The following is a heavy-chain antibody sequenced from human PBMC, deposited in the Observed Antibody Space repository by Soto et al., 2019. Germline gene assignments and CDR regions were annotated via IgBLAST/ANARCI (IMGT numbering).Heavy chain of an antibody. V-gene: IGHV3-48*03. D-gene: IGHD3-10*01. CDR3: TRGPPGDY. CDR1: GFTFSSYE. CDR2: ISSSGSSI. J-gene: IGHJ4*02. Sequence: EVQLVESGGGLVQPGGSLRLSCAGSGFTFSSYEMNWVRQAPGKGLEWFSYISSSGSSIYYADSVKGRFTISRDNTKKSLSLQMNSLRAEDAAVYYCTRGPPGDYWGQGILVTVSS.